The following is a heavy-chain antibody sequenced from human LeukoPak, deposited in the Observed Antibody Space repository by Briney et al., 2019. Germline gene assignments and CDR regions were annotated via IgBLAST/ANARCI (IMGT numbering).Heavy chain of an antibody. J-gene: IGHJ4*02. CDR2: IYTSGST. CDR1: GGSISSGSYY. Sequence: SQTLSLTCTVSGGSISSGSYYWSWIRQPAGKGLEWIGRIYTSGSTNYNPSLKSRVTISVDTSKNQFSLKLSSVTAADTAVYYCARTEPKGDFDYWGQGTLVTVSS. V-gene: IGHV4-61*02. CDR3: ARTEPKGDFDY.